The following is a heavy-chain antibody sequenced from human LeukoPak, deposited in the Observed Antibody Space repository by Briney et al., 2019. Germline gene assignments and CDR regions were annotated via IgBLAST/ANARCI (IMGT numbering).Heavy chain of an antibody. CDR1: GFTFTSSA. CDR2: ISSNGGRT. V-gene: IGHV3-64*01. D-gene: IGHD1-1*01. CDR3: ARIRGIDLHNYYYMDV. J-gene: IGHJ6*03. Sequence: GGSLRLSCAASGFTFTSSAIHWVRQAPGKGPEYVSTISSNGGRTYYANSVKGRFTISRDNSKNTLYLQMGSLRAEDMGVYYCARIRGIDLHNYYYMDVWGKGTTVTVSS.